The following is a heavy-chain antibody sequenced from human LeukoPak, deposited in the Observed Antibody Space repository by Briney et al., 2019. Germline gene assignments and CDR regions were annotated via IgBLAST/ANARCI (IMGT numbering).Heavy chain of an antibody. J-gene: IGHJ4*02. D-gene: IGHD6-19*01. CDR2: ISNSGSIR. Sequence: GGALRLSCVASGFTFNNYEMSWVRQAPGKGLECVSYISNSGSIRDYSDSLKGRFTLSRDNAKTSLSLQMDTLRVEDTGFYYCARQAYGSGWFWGQGIMVIVSS. CDR3: ARQAYGSGWF. CDR1: GFTFNNYE. V-gene: IGHV3-48*03.